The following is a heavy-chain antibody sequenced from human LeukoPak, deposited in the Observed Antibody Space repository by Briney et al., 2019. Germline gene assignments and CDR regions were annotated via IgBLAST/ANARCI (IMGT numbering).Heavy chain of an antibody. J-gene: IGHJ4*02. CDR2: IRNKANSYTK. CDR1: RFTFSDHY. V-gene: IGHV3-72*01. D-gene: IGHD1-26*01. Sequence: GGSLRLSCAASRFTFSDHYMDWVRQAPGQGLEWVGRIRNKANSYTKEYAAPVKGRFTISRAASKNSLYLQMNSLKTEDTAVYYCVRAGLRATPYCFDNWGQGTLVTVSS. CDR3: VRAGLRATPYCFDN.